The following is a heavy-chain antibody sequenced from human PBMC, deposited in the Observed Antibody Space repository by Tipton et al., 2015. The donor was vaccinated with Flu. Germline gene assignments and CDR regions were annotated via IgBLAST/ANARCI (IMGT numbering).Heavy chain of an antibody. J-gene: IGHJ6*02. V-gene: IGHV4-38-2*02. CDR1: GDSMRRDYF. D-gene: IGHD3-10*01. Sequence: TLSLTCTVSGDSMRRDYFWGWIRQAPGKGLEWIGNIHYSGSPHYNPSLKSRVTISVDTSKNQFSLRLNSVTAADTAVYYCARDQGFGDGLTYDYYAMDVWGQGTTVTVSS. CDR2: IHYSGSP. CDR3: ARDQGFGDGLTYDYYAMDV.